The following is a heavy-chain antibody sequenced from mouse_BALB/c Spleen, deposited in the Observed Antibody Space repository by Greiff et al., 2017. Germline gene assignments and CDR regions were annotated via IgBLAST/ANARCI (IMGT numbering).Heavy chain of an antibody. J-gene: IGHJ1*01. CDR3: ARSYYGSSYWYFDV. Sequence: VQLQQSGAELVRPGTSVKISCKASGYTFTNYWLGWVKQRPGHGLEWIGDIYPGGGYTNYNEKFKGKATLTADTSSSPAYMQLSSLTSEDSAVYFCARSYYGSSYWYFDVWGAGTTVTVSS. CDR1: GYTFTNYW. CDR2: IYPGGGYT. D-gene: IGHD1-1*01. V-gene: IGHV1-63*02.